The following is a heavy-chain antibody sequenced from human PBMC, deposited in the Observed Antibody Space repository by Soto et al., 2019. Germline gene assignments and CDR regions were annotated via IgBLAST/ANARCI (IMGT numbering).Heavy chain of an antibody. CDR1: RGTFSSYT. Sequence: SVKVSCKASRGTFSSYTISWVRQAPGQGLEWMGRIIPILGIANYAQKFQGRVTITADKSTSTAYMELSSLRSEDTAVYYCASPPPVTNDYFDYWGQGTLVTVSS. V-gene: IGHV1-69*02. J-gene: IGHJ4*02. D-gene: IGHD4-17*01. CDR3: ASPPPVTNDYFDY. CDR2: IIPILGIA.